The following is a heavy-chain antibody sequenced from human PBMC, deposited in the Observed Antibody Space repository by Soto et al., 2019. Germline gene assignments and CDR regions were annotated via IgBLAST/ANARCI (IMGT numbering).Heavy chain of an antibody. V-gene: IGHV3-66*01. D-gene: IGHD3-10*01. J-gene: IGHJ4*02. CDR2: ISNRGDT. CDR1: GFIVSNTY. Sequence: GGSLRLSCTASGFIVSNTYVNWVRQAPGKGLEWVSVISNRGDTHYADSVRGRFSLSRDISDNTLHLQMNNLRVEDTAVYYCAKSYLITMVRGYFDYWGQGTLVTVSS. CDR3: AKSYLITMVRGYFDY.